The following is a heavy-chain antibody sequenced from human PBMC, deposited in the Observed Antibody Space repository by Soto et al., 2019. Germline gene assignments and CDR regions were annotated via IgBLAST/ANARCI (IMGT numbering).Heavy chain of an antibody. V-gene: IGHV4-4*02. CDR2: IYHSGST. D-gene: IGHD6-6*01. Sequence: SETLSLTCAVSGGSISSSNWWSWVRQPPGKGLEWIGEIYHSGSTNYNPSLKSRVTISVDKSKNQFSLKLSSVTAADTAVYYCASGTMIAARPSRGWFDPWGQGTLVTVSS. CDR3: ASGTMIAARPSRGWFDP. J-gene: IGHJ5*02. CDR1: GGSISSSNW.